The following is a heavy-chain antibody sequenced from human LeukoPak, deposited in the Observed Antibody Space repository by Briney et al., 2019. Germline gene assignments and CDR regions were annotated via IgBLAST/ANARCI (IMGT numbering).Heavy chain of an antibody. J-gene: IGHJ4*02. CDR1: GGTFSSYA. CDR3: ARGYIGMATTGYFDY. CDR2: ITPIFGTA. Sequence: SVKVSCKASGGTFSSYAISWVRQAPGQGLEWMGGITPIFGTANYAQKFQGRVTITTDESTSTAYMELSSLRSEDTAVYYCARGYIGMATTGYFDYWGQGTLATVSS. V-gene: IGHV1-69*05. D-gene: IGHD5-24*01.